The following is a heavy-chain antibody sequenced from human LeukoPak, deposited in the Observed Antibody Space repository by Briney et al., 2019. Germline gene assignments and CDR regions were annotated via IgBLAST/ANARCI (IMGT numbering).Heavy chain of an antibody. CDR2: IYYSGST. D-gene: IGHD3-22*01. CDR3: ARAPDYYDSSGYVEKYYFDY. Sequence: SETLSLTCAVYGGSFSGYYWSWIRQPPGKGLEWIGYIYYSGSTNYNPSLKSRVTISVDTSKNQFSLKLSSVTAADTAVYYCARAPDYYDSSGYVEKYYFDYWGQGTLVTVSS. CDR1: GGSFSGYY. J-gene: IGHJ4*02. V-gene: IGHV4-59*01.